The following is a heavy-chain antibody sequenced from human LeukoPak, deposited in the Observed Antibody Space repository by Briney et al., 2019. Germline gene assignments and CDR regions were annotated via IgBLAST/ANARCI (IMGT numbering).Heavy chain of an antibody. Sequence: GGSLRLSCTASGFAFDEHGMSWVRQVPGKGLEWVSGINWSGGSTGYADPLRGRFTISRDNAKNSLYLQMDSLRAEDTALYYCARAPIASPFYFDYWGQGTLVTVSS. CDR2: INWSGGST. J-gene: IGHJ4*02. CDR1: GFAFDEHG. CDR3: ARAPIASPFYFDY. V-gene: IGHV3-20*04. D-gene: IGHD2-15*01.